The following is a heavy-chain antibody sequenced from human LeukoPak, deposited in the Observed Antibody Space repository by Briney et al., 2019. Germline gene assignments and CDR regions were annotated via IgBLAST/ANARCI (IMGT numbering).Heavy chain of an antibody. Sequence: GGSLRLSCAASGFTVSSNYMSWVRQAPGKGLEWVAFIRYDGSNKYYADSVKGRFTISRDNSKNTLYLQMNSLRAEDTAVYYCAKDRYGDGYVDYWGQGTLVTVSS. V-gene: IGHV3-30*02. D-gene: IGHD4-17*01. J-gene: IGHJ4*02. CDR2: IRYDGSNK. CDR1: GFTVSSNY. CDR3: AKDRYGDGYVDY.